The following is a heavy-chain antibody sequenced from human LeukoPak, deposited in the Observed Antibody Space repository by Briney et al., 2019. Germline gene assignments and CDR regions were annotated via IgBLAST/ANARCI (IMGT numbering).Heavy chain of an antibody. CDR3: SRGSYSDH. CDR1: GDIFSSTSAS. J-gene: IGHJ4*02. Sequence: SQTLSLTCALSGDIFSSTSASWNWSRQSPSRGLEWLGRTYYRSKWYNDYELSVKSRITINPDTSKNQFSLHLNSVTPEDTAVYYCSRGSYSDHWGQGTLVTVSS. CDR2: TYYRSKWYN. V-gene: IGHV6-1*01.